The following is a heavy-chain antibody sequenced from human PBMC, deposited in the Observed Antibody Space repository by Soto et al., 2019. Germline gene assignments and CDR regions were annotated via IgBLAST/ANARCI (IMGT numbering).Heavy chain of an antibody. CDR1: GFTVSSNY. D-gene: IGHD2-15*01. V-gene: IGHV3-66*01. Sequence: EVQLVESGGGLVQPGGSLRLSCAASGFTVSSNYMSWVRQAPGKGLEWVSVIYSGGSTYSADSVKGRLTISRDNSENTLYLQMSSLRAEDTAVYYCARTCSGGTCSFDYWGQGTMVTVSS. J-gene: IGHJ4*02. CDR3: ARTCSGGTCSFDY. CDR2: IYSGGST.